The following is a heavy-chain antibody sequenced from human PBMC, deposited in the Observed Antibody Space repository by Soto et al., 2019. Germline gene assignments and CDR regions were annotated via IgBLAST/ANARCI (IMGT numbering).Heavy chain of an antibody. D-gene: IGHD6-13*01. CDR3: ARLQAAAGDNDLTFDY. Sequence: EVQLVQSGAEVKKPGESLRISCKGSGYSFTSYWISWVRQMPGKGLEWMGRIDPSDSYTNYSPSFQGHVTISADKSINTADRQWSTLKASDTARYYCARLQAAAGDNDLTFDYWGQGTLVTVSS. CDR2: IDPSDSYT. CDR1: GYSFTSYW. V-gene: IGHV5-10-1*01. J-gene: IGHJ4*02.